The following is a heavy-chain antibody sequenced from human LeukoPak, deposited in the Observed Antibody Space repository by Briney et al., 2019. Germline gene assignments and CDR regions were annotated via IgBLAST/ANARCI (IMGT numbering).Heavy chain of an antibody. D-gene: IGHD4-17*01. CDR1: VYSFSSYG. CDR3: ARDSLPYGDYGETFDS. V-gene: IGHV1-18*01. Sequence: ASVKVSCKASVYSFSSYGISWVRQAPGQGLEWMGWISAYNGNTNYAQKFQGRVTMTTDTSTSTAYMELRSLKSDDTAVFYCARDSLPYGDYGETFDSWGQGTLVTVSS. J-gene: IGHJ4*02. CDR2: ISAYNGNT.